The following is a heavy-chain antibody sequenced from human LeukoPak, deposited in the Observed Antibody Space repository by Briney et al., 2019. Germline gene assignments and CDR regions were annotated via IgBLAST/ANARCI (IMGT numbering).Heavy chain of an antibody. CDR1: GGSISSYY. Sequence: SETLSLTCTVSGGSISSYYWSWIRQPPGKGLEWIGYIYYSGSTNYNPSLKSRVTISVDTSKNRFSLKLSSVTAADTAVYYCAREDGYCSGGSCYRGMDVWGQGTTVTVSS. CDR3: AREDGYCSGGSCYRGMDV. CDR2: IYYSGST. V-gene: IGHV4-59*01. J-gene: IGHJ6*02. D-gene: IGHD2-15*01.